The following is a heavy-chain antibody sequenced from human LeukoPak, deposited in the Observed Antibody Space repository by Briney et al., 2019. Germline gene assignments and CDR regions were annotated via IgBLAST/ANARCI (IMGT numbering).Heavy chain of an antibody. CDR1: GGSFSGYY. V-gene: IGHV3-21*01. J-gene: IGHJ4*02. CDR2: ISTSSTYI. CDR3: ARGYSYDSILDY. D-gene: IGHD5-18*01. Sequence: ETLSLTCAVYGGSFSGYYWSWVRQAPGKGLEWVSSISTSSTYIYYADSVKGRFTISRDNAKNSLYLQMNSLRAEDTAVYYCARGYSYDSILDYWGQGTLVTVSS.